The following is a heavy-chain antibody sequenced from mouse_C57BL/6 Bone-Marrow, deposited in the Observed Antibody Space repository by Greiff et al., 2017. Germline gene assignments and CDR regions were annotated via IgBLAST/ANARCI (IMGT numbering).Heavy chain of an antibody. CDR3: ARLEFDGSSGDWYFDV. V-gene: IGHV1-85*01. CDR1: GYTFTSYD. CDR2: IYPRAGST. D-gene: IGHD1-1*01. Sequence: VKLMESGPELVKPGASVKLSCKASGYTFTSYDINWVKQRPGPGLEWIGWIYPRAGSTKYNEKFKGKATLTVDTSSSTAYMELHSLTSEDSAVYFGARLEFDGSSGDWYFDVWGTGTTVTVSS. J-gene: IGHJ1*03.